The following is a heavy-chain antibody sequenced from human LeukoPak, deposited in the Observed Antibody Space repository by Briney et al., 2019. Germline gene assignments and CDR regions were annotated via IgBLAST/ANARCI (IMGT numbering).Heavy chain of an antibody. J-gene: IGHJ3*02. V-gene: IGHV1-2*02. Sequence: ASVKVSCKASGYTFTGYYMHWVRQAPGQGLEWMGWINPNSGGTNYAQKFQGRVTMTRDTSISTAYMELSRLRSDDTAVYYCARLTDYYYDSSGYYKGAFDIWGQGTMATVSS. D-gene: IGHD3-22*01. CDR3: ARLTDYYYDSSGYYKGAFDI. CDR1: GYTFTGYY. CDR2: INPNSGGT.